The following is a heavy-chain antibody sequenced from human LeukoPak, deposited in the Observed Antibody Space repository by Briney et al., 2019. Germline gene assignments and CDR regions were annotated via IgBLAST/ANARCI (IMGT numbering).Heavy chain of an antibody. Sequence: PGGSLRLSCAASGFTLITNDMTWVRQAPGKGLEWVSVLYSDGNTKYADSVQGRFTISRDNSKNTLYLEMNSLIPDDTAVYYCARGVEPLAANTLAYWGQGTLVTVSS. CDR2: LYSDGNT. D-gene: IGHD1-14*01. V-gene: IGHV3-53*01. J-gene: IGHJ4*02. CDR1: GFTLITND. CDR3: ARGVEPLAANTLAY.